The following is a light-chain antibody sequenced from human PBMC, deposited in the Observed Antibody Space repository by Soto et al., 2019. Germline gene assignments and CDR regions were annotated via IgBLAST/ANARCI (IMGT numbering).Light chain of an antibody. J-gene: IGKJ2*01. CDR3: QQSYRSPYT. CDR2: GAS. V-gene: IGKV1-39*01. CDR1: QSINIY. Sequence: IPMTQSPSSLSASVGDSVTVTCRASQSINIYLNWYQQKPGKAPTLLIYGASSLQSGVPSRFTGGGSRPDFTLTISSLQPEDFATYYCQQSYRSPYTFGQGTKLEIK.